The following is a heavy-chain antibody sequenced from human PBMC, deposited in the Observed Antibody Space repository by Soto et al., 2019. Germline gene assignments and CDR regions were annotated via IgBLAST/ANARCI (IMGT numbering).Heavy chain of an antibody. CDR2: VYQTGST. CDR3: ARQGPPLKPDAFDT. CDR1: SGPISDDTSH. D-gene: IGHD2-8*01. V-gene: IGHV4-39*01. J-gene: IGHJ3*02. Sequence: SESLSLSSSVGSGPISDDTSHWAWFRQPPGEGLEWIGTVYQTGSTYYNPSLRSRVSISVDTSKNQFSLTLSSVTATDTAVFYCARQGPPLKPDAFDTWGQGTMVT.